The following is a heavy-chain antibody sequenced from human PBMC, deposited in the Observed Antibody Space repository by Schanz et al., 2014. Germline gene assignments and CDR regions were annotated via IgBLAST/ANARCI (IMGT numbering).Heavy chain of an antibody. CDR2: IRYDGRNK. CDR3: AREDCSATCCYFRY. J-gene: IGHJ4*02. V-gene: IGHV3-33*01. Sequence: QAQLVESGGGVVQPGRSLRLSCAASGFTFISYDIHWVRQAPGKGLEWVAVIRYDGRNKNFVESVKGRFTISRDNSNNTVYLQMNTLRAEDTAVYYCAREDCSATCCYFRYWGQGTLVTVSS. CDR1: GFTFISYD. D-gene: IGHD2-21*01.